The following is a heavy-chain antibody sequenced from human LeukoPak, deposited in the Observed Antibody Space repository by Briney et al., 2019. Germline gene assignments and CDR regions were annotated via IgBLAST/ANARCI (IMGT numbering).Heavy chain of an antibody. CDR2: INESGTI. CDR3: ARRWNYGRNYYIDV. Sequence: SETLSLTCAVYGGSFSNYYWSWIRQSPGKGLEWIGEINESGTINYNPSLMSRVTISVDKSKNQFSLKLSSVTAADTAVYCCARRWNYGRNYYIDVWGKGATVSVSS. J-gene: IGHJ6*03. D-gene: IGHD1-7*01. V-gene: IGHV4-34*01. CDR1: GGSFSNYY.